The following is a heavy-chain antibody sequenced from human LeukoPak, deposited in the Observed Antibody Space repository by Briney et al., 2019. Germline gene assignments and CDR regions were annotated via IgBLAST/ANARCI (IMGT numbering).Heavy chain of an antibody. CDR3: ARDLRYYYDSSGYYQEGYYFDY. Sequence: PSETLSLTCTVSGYSISSGYYWGWIRQPPVKGLEWIGSIYHSGSTYYNPSLKSRVTISVDTSKNQFSLKLSSVTAADTAVYYCARDLRYYYDSSGYYQEGYYFDYWGQGTLVTVSS. CDR1: GYSISSGYY. V-gene: IGHV4-38-2*02. CDR2: IYHSGST. D-gene: IGHD3-22*01. J-gene: IGHJ4*02.